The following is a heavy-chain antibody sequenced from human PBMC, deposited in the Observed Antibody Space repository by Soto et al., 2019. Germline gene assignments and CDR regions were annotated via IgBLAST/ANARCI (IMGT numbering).Heavy chain of an antibody. V-gene: IGHV1-24*01. J-gene: IGHJ3*02. CDR2: FDPEDGET. CDR3: ATGALTRLRFFHWSLSKAFDI. Sequence: GASVKVSCKVSGYTLTELSMHWVRQAPGKGLEWMGGFDPEDGETIYAQMFQGRVTMTEDTSTDTAYMELSSLRSEDTAVYYCATGALTRLRFFHWSLSKAFDIGGKGTMVPVSS. CDR1: GYTLTELS. D-gene: IGHD3-9*01.